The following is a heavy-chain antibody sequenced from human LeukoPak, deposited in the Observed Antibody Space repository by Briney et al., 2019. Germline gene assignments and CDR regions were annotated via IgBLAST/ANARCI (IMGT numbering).Heavy chain of an antibody. CDR2: IKHDGSEK. V-gene: IGHV3-7*01. CDR3: ARLKWLRLDAFDI. Sequence: PGGSLRLSCAASGFTFSSYWMTWVRQAPGKGLEWVANIKHDGSEKYYVDSVKGRFTISRDNAAKNSLYLQMNSLRAEDTAVYYCARLKWLRLDAFDIWGQGTMVTVSS. D-gene: IGHD5-12*01. CDR1: GFTFSSYW. J-gene: IGHJ3*02.